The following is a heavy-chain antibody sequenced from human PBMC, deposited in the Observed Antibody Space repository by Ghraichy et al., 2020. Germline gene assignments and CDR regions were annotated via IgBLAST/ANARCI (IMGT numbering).Heavy chain of an antibody. Sequence: SETLSLTCAVYGGSFSGYYWSWIRQPPGKGLEWIGEINHSGSTNYNPPLKSRVTISVDTSKNQFSLKLSSVTAADTAVYYCARRRGYSYGWEGSYYYYGMDVWGQGTTVTVSS. CDR1: GGSFSGYY. CDR3: ARRRGYSYGWEGSYYYYGMDV. V-gene: IGHV4-34*01. CDR2: INHSGST. D-gene: IGHD5-18*01. J-gene: IGHJ6*02.